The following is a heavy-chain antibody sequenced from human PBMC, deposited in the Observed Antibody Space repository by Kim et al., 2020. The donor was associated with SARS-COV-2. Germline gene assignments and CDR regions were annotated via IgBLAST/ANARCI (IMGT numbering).Heavy chain of an antibody. V-gene: IGHV3-21*01. CDR2: ISSSSSDI. Sequence: GGSLRLSCAASGFTFSSYSMNWVRQAPGKGLEWVSFISSSSSDIYYADSVKGRFTISRDNAKNSLYLQMNSLRDEDTAVYYCARAHDCSGGSCYGDYYYGMDVWGQGTTGAVSS. CDR1: GFTFSSYS. D-gene: IGHD2-15*01. CDR3: ARAHDCSGGSCYGDYYYGMDV. J-gene: IGHJ6*02.